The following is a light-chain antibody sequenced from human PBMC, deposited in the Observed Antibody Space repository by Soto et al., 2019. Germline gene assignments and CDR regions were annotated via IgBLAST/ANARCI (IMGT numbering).Light chain of an antibody. CDR1: QSVLYNSDNRHY. Sequence: DIVMTQSPDSLAVSLGERATINCKSSQSVLYNSDNRHYLAWYQQKAGQPPKLLIYWASTRDCGVPDRFSGSGSGADSTLTINNLQAEDVAVYYYQQYYTTLSFGGGTKVEIK. CDR2: WAS. V-gene: IGKV4-1*01. CDR3: QQYYTTLS. J-gene: IGKJ4*01.